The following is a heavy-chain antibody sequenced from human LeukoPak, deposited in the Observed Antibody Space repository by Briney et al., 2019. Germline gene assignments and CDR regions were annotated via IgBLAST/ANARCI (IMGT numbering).Heavy chain of an antibody. CDR2: IYHSGSN. D-gene: IGHD3-9*01. V-gene: IGHV4-38-2*01. CDR1: GYSIGSGYY. Sequence: SETLSLTCGVSGYSIGSGYYWGWIRQPPGKGLEWIGAIYHSGSNYYNPSLKSRVTISVDTPKNQFSLKLTSVTAADTAVYYCARTYDILTGYHDYWGQGTLVTVSS. J-gene: IGHJ4*02. CDR3: ARTYDILTGYHDY.